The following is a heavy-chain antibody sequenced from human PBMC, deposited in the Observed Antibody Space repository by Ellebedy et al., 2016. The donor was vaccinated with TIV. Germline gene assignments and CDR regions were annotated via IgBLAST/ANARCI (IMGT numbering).Heavy chain of an antibody. V-gene: IGHV3-21*01. D-gene: IGHD6-13*01. CDR2: ISSSSRKI. CDR3: VKDGDGSPFYFDY. J-gene: IGHJ4*02. CDR1: GFTFSRFS. Sequence: GESLKISCAGSGFTFSRFSMNWVRQAPGKGLEWISSISSSSRKIYYADSVKGRLTISRDDARNSVYLQMNNLRVQDTAVYYCVKDGDGSPFYFDYWGQGTLVTVSS.